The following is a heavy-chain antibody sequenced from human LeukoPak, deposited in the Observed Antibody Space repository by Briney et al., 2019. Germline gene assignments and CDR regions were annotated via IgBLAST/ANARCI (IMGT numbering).Heavy chain of an antibody. D-gene: IGHD3-22*01. J-gene: IGHJ4*02. CDR2: ISYDGSNK. Sequence: PGGSLRLSCAASGFTFSSYGMHWVRQAPGKGLEWVAVISYDGSNKYYADSVKGRFTISRDNSKNTLYLQMNSLRAEDTAVYYCADSSGYYYYFDYWGQGTLVTVSS. CDR1: GFTFSSYG. V-gene: IGHV3-30*03. CDR3: ADSSGYYYYFDY.